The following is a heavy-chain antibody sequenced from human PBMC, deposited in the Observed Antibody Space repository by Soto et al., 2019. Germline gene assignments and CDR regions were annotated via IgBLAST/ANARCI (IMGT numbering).Heavy chain of an antibody. CDR2: MYHSGST. Sequence: SETLSLTCAVSGCSISSSNWWSWVRQPPGKGLEWIGEMYHSGSTNHNPSLKSRVTISVDKSKNQFSLKLSSVTAADTAVYYCARAHCSGGSCYSVQHWFDPWGQGTLVTVS. V-gene: IGHV4-4*02. D-gene: IGHD2-15*01. J-gene: IGHJ5*02. CDR3: ARAHCSGGSCYSVQHWFDP. CDR1: GCSISSSNW.